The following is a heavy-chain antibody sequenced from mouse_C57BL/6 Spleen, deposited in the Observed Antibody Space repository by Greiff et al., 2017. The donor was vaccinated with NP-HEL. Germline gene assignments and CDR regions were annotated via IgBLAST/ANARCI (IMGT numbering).Heavy chain of an antibody. V-gene: IGHV1-53*01. CDR3: ARDYYSNYDWYFDV. D-gene: IGHD2-5*01. Sequence: VQLQQSGTELVKPGASVKLSCKASGYTFTSYWMHWVKQRPGQGLEWIGNINPSNGGTNYNEKFKSKATLTVDKSSSTAYMQLSSLTSEDSAVYYCARDYYSNYDWYFDVWGTGTTVTVSS. CDR1: GYTFTSYW. J-gene: IGHJ1*03. CDR2: INPSNGGT.